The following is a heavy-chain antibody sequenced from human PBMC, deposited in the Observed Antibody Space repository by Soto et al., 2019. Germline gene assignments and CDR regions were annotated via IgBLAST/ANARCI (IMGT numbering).Heavy chain of an antibody. CDR1: GFTFSNYA. Sequence: GGSLRLSCAASGFTFSNYAMNWVRQAPGKGLEWVSYISTSSTYIYYADSVKGRFTVSRDNAKNSLYLQMNSLRAEDTAVYYCAKALAVGNNWFDPWGQGTLVTVSS. CDR2: ISTSSTYI. J-gene: IGHJ5*02. D-gene: IGHD6-19*01. V-gene: IGHV3-21*01. CDR3: AKALAVGNNWFDP.